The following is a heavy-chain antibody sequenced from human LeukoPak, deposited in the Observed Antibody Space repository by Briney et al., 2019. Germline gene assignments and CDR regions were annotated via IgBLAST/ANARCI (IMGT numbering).Heavy chain of an antibody. Sequence: GGSLRLSCAASGFTFTNYWMSWVRQAPGKGLELVANTKQDRSEKYYVDSVKGRFTISRDNAKNSLYLQMNSLRAEDTAVYYCARLREIPVFGVVTKSTSYFDYWGQGTLVTVSS. CDR1: GFTFTNYW. CDR3: ARLREIPVFGVVTKSTSYFDY. J-gene: IGHJ4*02. CDR2: TKQDRSEK. D-gene: IGHD3-3*01. V-gene: IGHV3-7*01.